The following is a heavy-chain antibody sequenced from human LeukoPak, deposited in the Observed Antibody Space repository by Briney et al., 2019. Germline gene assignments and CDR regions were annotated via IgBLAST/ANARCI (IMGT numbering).Heavy chain of an antibody. CDR2: ISWNSGSI. V-gene: IGHV3-9*01. D-gene: IGHD6-13*01. CDR1: GFTFSSYA. CDR3: AKDSSSWPDAFDI. Sequence: GGSLRLSCAASGFTFSSYAMSWVRQAPGKGLEWVSGISWNSGSIGYADSVKGRFTISRDNARNSLYLQMNSLRAEDTALYYCAKDSSSWPDAFDIWGQGTTVTVSS. J-gene: IGHJ3*02.